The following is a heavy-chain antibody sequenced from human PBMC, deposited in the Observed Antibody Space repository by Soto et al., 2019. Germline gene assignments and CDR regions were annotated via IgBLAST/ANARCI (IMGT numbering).Heavy chain of an antibody. CDR1: CGSIRSHEYY. D-gene: IGHD2-2*01. Sequence: SETLSLTCNVSCGSIRSHEYYCSWIRQPPGRGLEWIGDLYNSGNTDYNPSLKSRVTMSIDTSKNQFSLKVNSVTDADTAVYYCATSTRTLGRLFDPWGQGALVTVSS. CDR2: LYNSGNT. V-gene: IGHV4-30-4*01. J-gene: IGHJ5*02. CDR3: ATSTRTLGRLFDP.